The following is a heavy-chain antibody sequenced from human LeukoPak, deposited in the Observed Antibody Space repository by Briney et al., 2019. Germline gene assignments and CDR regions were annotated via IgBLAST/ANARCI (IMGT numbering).Heavy chain of an antibody. D-gene: IGHD1-14*01. CDR3: ARWMVNQPSVMDY. CDR2: IYGGTVT. V-gene: IGHV3-53*01. Sequence: PGGSLRLSCAVSGFSVSTHYMTWVRQAPGKGLEWVSVIYGGTVTYYPDSVKGRFTVSRDISKNTLFLQMNRLRAEDTAMYFCARWMVNQPSVMDYWGQGIMVTVSS. J-gene: IGHJ4*02. CDR1: GFSVSTHY.